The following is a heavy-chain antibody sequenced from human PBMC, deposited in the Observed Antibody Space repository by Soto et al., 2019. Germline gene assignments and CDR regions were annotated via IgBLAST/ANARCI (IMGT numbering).Heavy chain of an antibody. D-gene: IGHD3-22*01. V-gene: IGHV5-51*01. CDR3: ARKDKSGYFNWFDP. CDR1: GYRFTSYW. J-gene: IGHJ5*02. Sequence: XDSLTLSCRTSGYRFTSYWIALVRQMPGKGLEWMGIIFPSDSDTRYSPSFQGQVTISADRSTSTVFLQWASLKASDTAVYFCARKDKSGYFNWFDPWGQGTLVTVPS. CDR2: IFPSDSDT.